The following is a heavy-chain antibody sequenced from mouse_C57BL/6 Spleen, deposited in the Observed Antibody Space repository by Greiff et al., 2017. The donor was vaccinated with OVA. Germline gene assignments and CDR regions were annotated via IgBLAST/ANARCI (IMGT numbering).Heavy chain of an antibody. V-gene: IGHV5-16*01. CDR1: GFTFSDYY. CDR3: ARYYYYGSHWYFDV. Sequence: EVKLMESEGGLVQPGSSMKLSCTASGFTFSDYYMAWVRQVPEKGLEWVANINYDGSSTYYLDSLKSRFIISRDNAKNILYLQMSSLKSEDTATYYCARYYYYGSHWYFDVWGTGTTVTVSS. CDR2: INYDGSST. D-gene: IGHD1-1*01. J-gene: IGHJ1*03.